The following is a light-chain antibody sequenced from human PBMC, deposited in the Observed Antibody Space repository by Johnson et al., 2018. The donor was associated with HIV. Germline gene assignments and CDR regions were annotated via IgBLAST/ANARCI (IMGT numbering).Light chain of an antibody. Sequence: QSALTQPPSVSAAPGQKVTISCSGSSSNIGNNYVSWYQQFPGTAPKLLIYENNKRPSGIPDRFSGSKSGTSTTLGITGLQTGHEANYYCGTWDGSLVAWVFGTGTKVTVL. V-gene: IGLV1-51*02. CDR2: ENN. J-gene: IGLJ1*01. CDR3: GTWDGSLVAWV. CDR1: SSNIGNNY.